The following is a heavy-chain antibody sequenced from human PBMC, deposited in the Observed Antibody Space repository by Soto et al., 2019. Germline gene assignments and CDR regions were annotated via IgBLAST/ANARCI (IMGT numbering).Heavy chain of an antibody. V-gene: IGHV3-33*08. CDR3: ARADCTGAYCYSWPFNYGVDV. CDR2: IWDDGSNK. Sequence: QVQLVESGGGVVQPGGSLRLSCTTSGFTFNTYGMHWVRQAPGKGLEWVAIIWDDGSNKYYADSVKGRFTISRDNSKNTLYLQMNSPRAEDTALYHCARADCTGAYCYSWPFNYGVDVWGQGATVTVSS. D-gene: IGHD2-15*01. CDR1: GFTFNTYG. J-gene: IGHJ6*02.